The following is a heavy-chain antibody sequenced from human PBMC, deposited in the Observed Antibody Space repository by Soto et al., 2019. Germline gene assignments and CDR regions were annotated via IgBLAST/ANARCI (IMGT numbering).Heavy chain of an antibody. V-gene: IGHV4-30-2*01. J-gene: IGHJ5*02. CDR1: GVSITSGSYS. Sequence: QLQLQESGSGLVKPSQTLSLTCTVSGVSITSGSYSWSWIRQAPGKGLEWIGNIHVSGYTSFNPTLKGRVSMAVATSKNQFSLELMSVTVADTAVYFCARGGALRPNAHVPLDPWGRGSLVTVSS. CDR2: IHVSGYT. D-gene: IGHD2-2*01. CDR3: ARGGALRPNAHVPLDP.